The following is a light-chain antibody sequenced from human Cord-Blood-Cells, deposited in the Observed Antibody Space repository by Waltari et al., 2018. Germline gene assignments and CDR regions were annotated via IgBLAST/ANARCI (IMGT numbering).Light chain of an antibody. CDR1: SSDGGGYNY. J-gene: IGLJ1*01. V-gene: IGLV2-14*01. CDR2: EVS. CDR3: SSYTSSSTLYV. Sequence: QSALTQPASVSGSPGQSITISCTGTSSDGGGYNYVSWYQQHPGKAPTLMIYEVSKRTSGVSNRFAGYKSGTTASLTISGLQAEDEADYYCSSYTSSSTLYVVGTGTKVTVL.